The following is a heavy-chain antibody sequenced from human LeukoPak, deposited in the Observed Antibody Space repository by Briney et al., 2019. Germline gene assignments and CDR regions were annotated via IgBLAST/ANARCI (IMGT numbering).Heavy chain of an antibody. V-gene: IGHV4-39*07. Sequence: SETLSLTCTVSGRSISSSSYYWGWIRQPPGKGLEWIGSIYYSGSTNYNPSLKSRVTISVDTSKNQFSLKLSSVTAADTAVYYCARLTAVAGFHFDYWGQGTLVTVSS. CDR3: ARLTAVAGFHFDY. CDR1: GRSISSSSYY. CDR2: IYYSGST. D-gene: IGHD6-19*01. J-gene: IGHJ4*02.